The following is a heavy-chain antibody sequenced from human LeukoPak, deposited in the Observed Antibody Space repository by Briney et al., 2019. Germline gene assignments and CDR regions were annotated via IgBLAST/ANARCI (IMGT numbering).Heavy chain of an antibody. J-gene: IGHJ4*02. CDR2: TSWNSGSI. Sequence: GGSLRLSCAASGFTFDDYAMHWVRQAPGKGLEWVSGTSWNSGSIGYADSVKGRFTISRDNAKNSLYLQMNSLRAEDTALYYCAKATLGNYFDYWGQGTLVTVSS. CDR1: GFTFDDYA. CDR3: AKATLGNYFDY. V-gene: IGHV3-9*01.